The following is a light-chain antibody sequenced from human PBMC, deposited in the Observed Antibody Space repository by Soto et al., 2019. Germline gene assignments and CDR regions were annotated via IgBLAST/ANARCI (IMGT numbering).Light chain of an antibody. CDR1: RSNIGTNY. CDR3: AAWDDSLSGPV. Sequence: QSVLTQPPSASGTPGQRVTISCSGRRSNIGTNYVYWYQQFPGTAPKLLIYSNSHRPSGVPDRFSGSKSGTLASLAISGLRSDDEADYYCAAWDDSLSGPVFGGGTKLTVL. V-gene: IGLV1-47*02. J-gene: IGLJ3*02. CDR2: SNS.